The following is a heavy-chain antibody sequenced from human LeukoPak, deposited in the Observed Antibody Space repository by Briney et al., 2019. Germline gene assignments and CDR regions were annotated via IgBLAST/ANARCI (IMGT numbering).Heavy chain of an antibody. CDR2: ITGSGDTT. CDR3: VKDYSTIAAAANPLFDY. V-gene: IGHV3-23*01. CDR1: GFTFSSYA. Sequence: HPGGSLRLSCAASGFTFSSYAVTWVRQAPGKGLEWVSGITGSGDTTFYADSVKGRFTISRDNSKNTLYLQMHSLRAEDTAVYYCVKDYSTIAAAANPLFDYWGQGALVTVSS. D-gene: IGHD6-13*01. J-gene: IGHJ4*02.